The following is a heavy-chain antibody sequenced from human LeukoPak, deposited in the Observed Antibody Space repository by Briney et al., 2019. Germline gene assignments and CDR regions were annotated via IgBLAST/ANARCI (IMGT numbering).Heavy chain of an antibody. Sequence: SETLSLTCTVSGGSISSNNYYWGWIRQPPGKGLEWIGSIYYSGSTYNNPSLKSRVTISVDTTKNQFSLKLSSVTAADTAVYYCATLGYCTSTGCPLDPWGQGTLVTVSS. CDR1: GGSISSNNYY. J-gene: IGHJ5*02. CDR3: ATLGYCTSTGCPLDP. D-gene: IGHD2-2*01. V-gene: IGHV4-39*07. CDR2: IYYSGST.